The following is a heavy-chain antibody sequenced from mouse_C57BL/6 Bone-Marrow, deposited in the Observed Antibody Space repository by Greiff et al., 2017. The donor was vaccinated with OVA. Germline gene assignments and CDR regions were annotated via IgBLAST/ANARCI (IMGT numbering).Heavy chain of an antibody. J-gene: IGHJ4*01. CDR2: IYPRSGNT. V-gene: IGHV1-81*01. D-gene: IGHD2-3*01. Sequence: VQLQQSGAELARPGASVKLSCKASGYTFTSYGISWVKQRTGQGLEWIGEIYPRSGNTYYNEKFKGKATLTADKSSSTAYMELRSLTSEDSAVYFCARGGLRWSYYYAMDYWGQGTSVTVSS. CDR1: GYTFTSYG. CDR3: ARGGLRWSYYYAMDY.